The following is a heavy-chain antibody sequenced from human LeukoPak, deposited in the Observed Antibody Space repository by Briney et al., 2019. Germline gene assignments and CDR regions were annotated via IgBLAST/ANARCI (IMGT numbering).Heavy chain of an antibody. Sequence: GASVKVSCKASGYTFNSYDISWVRQAPGQGLEWMGWISAYNGNTNYAQKLQGRVTMTTDTSTSTAYMELRSLRSDDTAVYYCARDKKVITSKVWFDPWGQGTLVTVSS. V-gene: IGHV1-18*01. CDR2: ISAYNGNT. CDR1: GYTFNSYD. D-gene: IGHD3-22*01. CDR3: ARDKKVITSKVWFDP. J-gene: IGHJ5*02.